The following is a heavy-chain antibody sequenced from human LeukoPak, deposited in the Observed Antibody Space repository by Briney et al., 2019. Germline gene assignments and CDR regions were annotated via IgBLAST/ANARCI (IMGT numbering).Heavy chain of an antibody. CDR3: ARETDYGDYEAFDP. V-gene: IGHV3-53*01. CDR2: IYSGGST. CDR1: GFTVSSNY. D-gene: IGHD4-17*01. Sequence: GGSLRLSCAASGFTVSSNYMSWVRQAPGKELEWVSVIYSGGSTYYADSVKGRFTISRDNSKNTLYLQMNSLRAEDTAVYYCARETDYGDYEAFDPWGQGTLVTVSS. J-gene: IGHJ5*02.